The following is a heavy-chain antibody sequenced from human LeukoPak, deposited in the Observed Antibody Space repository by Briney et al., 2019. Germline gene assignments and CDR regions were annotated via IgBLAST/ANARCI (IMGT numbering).Heavy chain of an antibody. Sequence: GGSLRLSCAASGFTFSDYTMSWVRRAPGKGLEWVSATSSSDDGKYYADSVRGRFTISRDNSRNTMYLQMNSLRAEDTAVYYCARDLYRIVVVPHYFDYWGQGTLVTVSS. V-gene: IGHV3-23*01. J-gene: IGHJ4*02. CDR1: GFTFSDYT. CDR3: ARDLYRIVVVPHYFDY. CDR2: TSSSDDGK. D-gene: IGHD3-22*01.